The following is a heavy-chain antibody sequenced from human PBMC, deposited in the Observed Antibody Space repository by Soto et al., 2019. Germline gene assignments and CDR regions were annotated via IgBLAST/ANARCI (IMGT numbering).Heavy chain of an antibody. D-gene: IGHD3-16*01. CDR3: ARSPGGFTVATYFFDY. Sequence: SGPTLVNPTQTITLTCTFSGFSLSSKGMRVSWIRQPPGKALEWLARIDWDDDKFYSPSLRTRLAISKGTSKNQVVLTMTNVDTMDTATYYCARSPGGFTVATYFFDYWGQGTLVTVSS. CDR2: IDWDDDK. V-gene: IGHV2-70*04. J-gene: IGHJ4*02. CDR1: GFSLSSKGMR.